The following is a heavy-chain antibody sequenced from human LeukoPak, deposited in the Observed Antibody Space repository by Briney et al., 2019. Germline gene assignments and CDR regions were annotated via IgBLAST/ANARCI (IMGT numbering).Heavy chain of an antibody. J-gene: IGHJ2*01. V-gene: IGHV3-21*06. CDR1: GFTFSSYS. CDR2: ISSRSRDV. CDR3: ASTIVTTVYPPGWYFDL. Sequence: GGSLRLSCAASGFTFSSYSMNWVRQAPGKGLEWVSSISSRSRDVYYADSVKGRFTISRDNTKSSLFLQMDSLRAEDTAVYYCASTIVTTVYPPGWYFDLWGRGTQVTVSS. D-gene: IGHD4-17*01.